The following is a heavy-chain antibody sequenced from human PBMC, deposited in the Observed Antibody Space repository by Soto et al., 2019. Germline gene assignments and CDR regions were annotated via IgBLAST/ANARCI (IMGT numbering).Heavy chain of an antibody. Sequence: QVQLVQSGAEVKKPGSSVKVSCKASGGTFTNFAISWVRQAPGQGLGWMGGIIPVFGKAKYAQRFQVRVKFTADESTRTAYMEVNSLTSDATAVYYCARGSPTTVTTWFDPWGQGTLVTVSS. J-gene: IGHJ5*02. D-gene: IGHD4-17*01. V-gene: IGHV1-69*01. CDR1: GGTFTNFA. CDR2: IIPVFGKA. CDR3: ARGSPTTVTTWFDP.